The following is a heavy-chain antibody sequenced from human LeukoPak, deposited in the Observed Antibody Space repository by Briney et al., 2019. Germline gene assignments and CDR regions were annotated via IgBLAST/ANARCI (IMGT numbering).Heavy chain of an antibody. CDR1: GFTFSDYY. Sequence: PGGSLRLSCAASGFTFSDYYMSWIRQAPGKGLEWVSYISSSGSTIYYADSVKGRFTISRDNAKNSLYLQMNSLRAEDTAVYYCARDRLLGFDWLYRPLDYWGQGTLVTVSS. CDR3: ARDRLLGFDWLYRPLDY. J-gene: IGHJ4*02. CDR2: ISSSGSTI. D-gene: IGHD3-9*01. V-gene: IGHV3-11*01.